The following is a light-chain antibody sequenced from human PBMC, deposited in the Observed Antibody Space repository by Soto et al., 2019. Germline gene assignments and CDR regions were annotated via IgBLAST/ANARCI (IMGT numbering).Light chain of an antibody. CDR2: GAS. J-gene: IGKJ1*01. CDR3: QNYNRAPWT. V-gene: IGKV1-27*01. CDR1: QDISNY. Sequence: DIQMTQSPSSLSASVGDRVTITCRASQDISNYLAWYQQKPGEVPKLLIYGASTLQSGVPSRFSGSRSGTDFTLTNSSLQTEDVATSYCQNYNRAPWTFGQGTKVETK.